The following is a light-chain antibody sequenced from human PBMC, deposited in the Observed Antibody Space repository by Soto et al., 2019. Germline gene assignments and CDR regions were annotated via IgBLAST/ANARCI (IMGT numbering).Light chain of an antibody. Sequence: QSVLTQPASVSGSPGQSITISCTGTSSDVGGYNYVSWYQQHPGKAPKLMIYEVSNRPSGVSNRFSGSKSGDTASLTISGLQAEDEADYYCHSHTTRNSLVFGTGTKLTVL. V-gene: IGLV2-14*01. CDR1: SSDVGGYNY. CDR3: HSHTTRNSLV. J-gene: IGLJ1*01. CDR2: EVS.